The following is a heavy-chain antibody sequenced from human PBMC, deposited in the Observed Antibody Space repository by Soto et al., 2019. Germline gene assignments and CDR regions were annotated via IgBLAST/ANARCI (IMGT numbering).Heavy chain of an antibody. D-gene: IGHD2-15*01. Sequence: GGSLRLSCAASGFTFSSYAMSWVRQAPGKGLEWVSAISGSGGSTYYADSVKGRFTISRDNSKNTLYLQMNSLRAEDTAVYYCARDGCGGSCYPFQHWGQGTLVTVSS. CDR1: GFTFSSYA. J-gene: IGHJ1*01. V-gene: IGHV3-23*01. CDR2: ISGSGGST. CDR3: ARDGCGGSCYPFQH.